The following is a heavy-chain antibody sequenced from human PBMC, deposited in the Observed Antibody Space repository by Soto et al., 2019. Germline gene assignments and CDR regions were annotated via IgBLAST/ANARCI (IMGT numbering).Heavy chain of an antibody. V-gene: IGHV3-21*01. CDR2: ISSSSTFT. Sequence: GGSLRLSCVASGSTFSDYSVSWVRQAPGKGLEWLSSISSSSTFTHYADSVKGRFTISRDNAKNSLYLQMNSLRAEDTAVYYCAAPYSTGHRLLGYWGQGTLVTVSS. J-gene: IGHJ4*02. D-gene: IGHD6-19*01. CDR1: GSTFSDYS. CDR3: AAPYSTGHRLLGY.